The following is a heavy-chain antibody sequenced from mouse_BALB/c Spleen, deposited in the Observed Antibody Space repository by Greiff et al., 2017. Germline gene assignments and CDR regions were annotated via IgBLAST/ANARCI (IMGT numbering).Heavy chain of an antibody. CDR1: GFTFSSYA. CDR3: ARGYYGYDYAMDD. J-gene: IGHJ4*01. D-gene: IGHD2-2*01. Sequence: DVMLVESGGGLVKPGGSLKLSCAASGFTFSSYAMSWVRQTPEKRLEWVASISSGGSTYYPDSVKGRFTISRDNARNILYLQMSSLRSEDTAMYYCARGYYGYDYAMDDWGQGTSVTVSS. V-gene: IGHV5-6-5*01. CDR2: ISSGGST.